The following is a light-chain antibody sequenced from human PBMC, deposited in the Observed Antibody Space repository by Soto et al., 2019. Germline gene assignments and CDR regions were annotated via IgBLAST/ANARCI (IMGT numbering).Light chain of an antibody. Sequence: QSVLTQPASVSGSPGQSITISCTGTSSDVGGYNYVSWYQQHPGKAPKLLIYEVSNRPSGVSNRFSGSKSGNTASLTISGLVAEDEADYYCSSYTSSSTWVFGGGTKLTVL. CDR1: SSDVGGYNY. CDR3: SSYTSSSTWV. V-gene: IGLV2-14*01. J-gene: IGLJ3*02. CDR2: EVS.